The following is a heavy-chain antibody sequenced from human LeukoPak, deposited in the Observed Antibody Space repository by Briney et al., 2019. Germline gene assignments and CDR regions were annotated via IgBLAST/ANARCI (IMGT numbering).Heavy chain of an antibody. J-gene: IGHJ4*02. CDR2: IKADGSDK. CDR3: ARHYFDY. CDR1: GFTFSNYW. Sequence: GGSLRLSCVGSGFTFSNYWMSWVRQAPGKGLEWVANIKADGSDKYYVDSVKGRFTISRDDAKNSLYLQMNSLRAEDTAVYYCARHYFDYWGQGTLVTVSS. V-gene: IGHV3-7*01.